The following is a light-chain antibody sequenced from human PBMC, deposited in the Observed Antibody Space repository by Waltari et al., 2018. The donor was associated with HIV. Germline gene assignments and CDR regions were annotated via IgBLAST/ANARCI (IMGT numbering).Light chain of an antibody. CDR1: SSDVGDLNF. V-gene: IGLV2-14*03. J-gene: IGLJ3*02. CDR2: DVS. CDR3: TSYASITSWV. Sequence: QSALTQPASVSGSPGQSITISCTGTSSDVGDLNFVSWYKQHPGKAPKLMIYDVSHRSSGIPDRFSGSKSDNTASLTISGLQAEDEADYYCTSYASITSWVFGGGTKVTVL.